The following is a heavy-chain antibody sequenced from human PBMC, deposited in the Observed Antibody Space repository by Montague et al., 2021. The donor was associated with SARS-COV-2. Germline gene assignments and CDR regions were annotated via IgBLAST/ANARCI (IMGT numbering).Heavy chain of an antibody. D-gene: IGHD3-10*01. CDR1: GFTFSSYW. Sequence: SLRLSCAASGFTFSSYWMHWVRQAPGKGPVWVSRINSDGSSTSYADFVKGRFTISRDNAKNTLYLQMNSLRAEDTAVYYCATPGGVYWGQGTLVTVSS. CDR2: INSDGSST. V-gene: IGHV3-74*01. CDR3: ATPGGVY. J-gene: IGHJ4*02.